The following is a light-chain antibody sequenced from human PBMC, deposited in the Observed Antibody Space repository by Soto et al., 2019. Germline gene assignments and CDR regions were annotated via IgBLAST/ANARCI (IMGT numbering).Light chain of an antibody. Sequence: QSVLSQTPSAXASPGQPCTISCTGTRSGVGGYNYVSWYQQHPGKAPKLMIYEVSKRPSGVPYRFSFSKSGNTASLTVSGLQAEDEADYYCSSYAGSNNLVFGTWTKVTGL. V-gene: IGLV2-8*01. J-gene: IGLJ1*01. CDR1: RSGVGGYNY. CDR3: SSYAGSNNLV. CDR2: EVS.